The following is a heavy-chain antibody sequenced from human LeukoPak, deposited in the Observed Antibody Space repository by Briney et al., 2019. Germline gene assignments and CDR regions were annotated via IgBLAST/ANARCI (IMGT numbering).Heavy chain of an antibody. V-gene: IGHV3-23*01. J-gene: IGHJ4*02. CDR2: ISGSGGST. D-gene: IGHD1-26*01. Sequence: PGGSLRLSCAASGFTFSGYALTWVRQAPGKGLEWVSAISGSGGSTYYADSVKGRFTISRDNSKNTLYLQMNSLRAEDTAVYYCAKQKPGSGSYPVSKEDRPPRNWGQGTLVTVSS. CDR3: AKQKPGSGSYPVSKEDRPPRN. CDR1: GFTFSGYA.